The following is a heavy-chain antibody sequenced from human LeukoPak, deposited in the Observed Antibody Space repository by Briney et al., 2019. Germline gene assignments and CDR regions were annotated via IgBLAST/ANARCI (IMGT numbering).Heavy chain of an antibody. V-gene: IGHV4-59*01. CDR2: IYYSGST. D-gene: IGHD6-19*01. J-gene: IGHJ3*02. Sequence: PSETLSLTCTVSGGSISSYYWSWIRQPPGKGLEWIGYIYYSGSTNYNPSLKSRVTISVDTSKNQFSLKLSSVTAADTAVYYCARGQQWDDAFGIWGQGTMVTVSS. CDR1: GGSISSYY. CDR3: ARGQQWDDAFGI.